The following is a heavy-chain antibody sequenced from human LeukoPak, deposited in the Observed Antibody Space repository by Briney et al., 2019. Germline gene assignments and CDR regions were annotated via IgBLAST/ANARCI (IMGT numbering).Heavy chain of an antibody. D-gene: IGHD3/OR15-3a*01. CDR3: AGVYGLSWFDP. CDR2: IYSGGST. Sequence: GESLKISCAASGFTVSSNYMSWVRQAPGKGLEWVSVIYSGGSTYYADSVKGRFTISRDNSKNTLYLQMNSLRAEDTAVYYCAGVYGLSWFDPWGQGTLVTVSS. J-gene: IGHJ5*02. V-gene: IGHV3-53*01. CDR1: GFTVSSNY.